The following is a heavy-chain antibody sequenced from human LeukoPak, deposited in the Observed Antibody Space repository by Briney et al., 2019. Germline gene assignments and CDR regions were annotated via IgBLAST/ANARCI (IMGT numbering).Heavy chain of an antibody. D-gene: IGHD3-22*01. V-gene: IGHV3-23*01. CDR2: ISGSGGST. Sequence: GGSLRLSCAASGFTFSSYAMSWVRQAPRKGLEWVSAISGSGGSTYYADSVKGRFTISRDNSKNTLYLQMNSLRAEDTAVYYCAKGADYSDSSGYYHYWGQGTLVTVSS. CDR3: AKGADYSDSSGYYHY. CDR1: GFTFSSYA. J-gene: IGHJ4*02.